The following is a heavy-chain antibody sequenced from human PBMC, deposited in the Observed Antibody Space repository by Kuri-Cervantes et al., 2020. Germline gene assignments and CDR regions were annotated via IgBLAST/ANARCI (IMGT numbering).Heavy chain of an antibody. Sequence: ASVKVSCKASGYTFTSYYMHWVRQAPGQGLEWMGIINPSGGSTNYAQKFQGRVTITADESTSTAYMELSSLRSEDTAVYYCARDPAPFYDGSGSYFDYWGQGTLVTVSS. CDR2: INPSGGST. D-gene: IGHD3-10*01. CDR3: ARDPAPFYDGSGSYFDY. CDR1: GYTFTSYY. J-gene: IGHJ4*02. V-gene: IGHV1-46*01.